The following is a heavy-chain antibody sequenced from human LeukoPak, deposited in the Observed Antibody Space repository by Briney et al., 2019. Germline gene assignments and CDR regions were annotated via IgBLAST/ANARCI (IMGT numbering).Heavy chain of an antibody. Sequence: SQTLSLTCTVSGGSISSGSYYWSWIRQPAGKGLEWIGRIYTSGSTNYNPSLKSRVTISVDTSKNQFSLKLSSVTAADTAVYYCARASITIFGVAYGMDVWAKGPRSPSP. CDR3: ARASITIFGVAYGMDV. CDR1: GGSISSGSYY. CDR2: IYTSGST. D-gene: IGHD3-3*01. J-gene: IGHJ6*02. V-gene: IGHV4-61*02.